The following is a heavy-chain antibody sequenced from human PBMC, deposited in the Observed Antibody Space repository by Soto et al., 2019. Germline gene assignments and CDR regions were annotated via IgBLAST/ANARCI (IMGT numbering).Heavy chain of an antibody. CDR1: GFTFSSYS. Sequence: EVQLVESGGGLVQPGGSLRLSCAASGFTFSSYSMNWVRQAPGKGLEWVSYISSSSSTIHYADSVKGRFTISKDEAKSSLYLQMNSLRAEDTAVYYCARGLKGYYFDYWGQGTLVTVSS. CDR2: ISSSSSTI. J-gene: IGHJ4*02. CDR3: ARGLKGYYFDY. V-gene: IGHV3-48*01.